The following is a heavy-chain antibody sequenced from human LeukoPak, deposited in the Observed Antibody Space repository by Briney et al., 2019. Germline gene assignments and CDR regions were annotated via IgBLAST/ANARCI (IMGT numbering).Heavy chain of an antibody. D-gene: IGHD6-25*01. CDR2: ISYDGSNK. CDR3: ARAVRAARKPFDY. J-gene: IGHJ4*02. CDR1: GFTFSSYA. V-gene: IGHV3-30*04. Sequence: PGGSLRLSCAASGFTFSSYAMHWVRQAPGKGLEWVAVISYDGSNKYYADSVKGRFTISRDNSKNTLYLQMNSLRAEDTAVYYCARAVRAARKPFDYWGQGTLVTVSS.